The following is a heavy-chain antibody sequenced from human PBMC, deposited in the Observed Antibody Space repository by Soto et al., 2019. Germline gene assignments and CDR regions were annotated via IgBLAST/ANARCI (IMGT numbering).Heavy chain of an antibody. J-gene: IGHJ4*02. Sequence: DVQLLESGGGLVQPGGSLRLSCVASGFSFSSYAMTWVRQAPGRGLEWVSVISGSDGSTYYADSVKGRFTISRDNSKNTLYLQMNSLRAEDTSVYYCAQDRERDAWYEDYWGQGTLVTVSS. CDR1: GFSFSSYA. CDR3: AQDRERDAWYEDY. V-gene: IGHV3-23*01. CDR2: ISGSDGST. D-gene: IGHD6-13*01.